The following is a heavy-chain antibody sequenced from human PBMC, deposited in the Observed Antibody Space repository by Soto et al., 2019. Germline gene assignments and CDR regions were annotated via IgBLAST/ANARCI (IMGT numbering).Heavy chain of an antibody. CDR2: IIPTFGTA. CDR3: ARAVEQSYYYYGMDV. CDR1: GGTFSSYG. Sequence: QVQLVQSGAEVKKPGSSVKVSCKASGGTFSSYGISWVRQAPGQGLEWMGGIIPTFGTANYAQKFQGRVTITADESTRTAYMELSRLRSEDTAVYYCARAVEQSYYYYGMDVWGQGTTVTVSS. V-gene: IGHV1-69*12. J-gene: IGHJ6*02.